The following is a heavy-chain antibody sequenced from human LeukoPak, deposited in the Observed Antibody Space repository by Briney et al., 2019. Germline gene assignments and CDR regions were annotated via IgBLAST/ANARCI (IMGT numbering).Heavy chain of an antibody. J-gene: IGHJ4*02. Sequence: SETLSLTCAVYGGSFSGYYWSWIRQPPGKGLEWIGEINHSGSTNYNASLKSRVTISVDTSKNQFSLKLSSVTAADTAVYYCARERITMIVVVWGAFDYWGQGTLVTVSS. V-gene: IGHV4-34*01. D-gene: IGHD3-22*01. CDR3: ARERITMIVVVWGAFDY. CDR2: INHSGST. CDR1: GGSFSGYY.